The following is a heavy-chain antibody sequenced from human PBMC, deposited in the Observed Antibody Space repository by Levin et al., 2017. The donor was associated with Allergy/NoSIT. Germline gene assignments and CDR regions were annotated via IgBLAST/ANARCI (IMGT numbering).Heavy chain of an antibody. CDR3: ATDRMAGWFDP. D-gene: IGHD6-19*01. CDR1: GYTLTELS. V-gene: IGHV1-24*01. Sequence: GESLKISCKVSGYTLTELSMHWVRQAPGKGLEWMGGFDPEDGETIYAQKFQGRVTMTEDTSTDTAYMELSSLRSEDTAVYYCATDRMAGWFDPWGQGTLVTVSS. CDR2: FDPEDGET. J-gene: IGHJ5*02.